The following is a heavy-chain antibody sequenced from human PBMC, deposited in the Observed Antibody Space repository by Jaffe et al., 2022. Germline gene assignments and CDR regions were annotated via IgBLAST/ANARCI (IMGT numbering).Heavy chain of an antibody. Sequence: QLQLQESGPGLVKPSETLSLTCTVSGGSISSSSYYWGWIRQPPGKGLEWIGSIYYSGSTYYNPSLKSRVTISVDTSKNQFSLKLSSVTAADTAVYYCAKDQGKYGSGSYCPDYWGQGTLVTVSS. CDR2: IYYSGST. J-gene: IGHJ4*02. CDR1: GGSISSSSYY. CDR3: AKDQGKYGSGSYCPDY. D-gene: IGHD3-10*01. V-gene: IGHV4-39*02.